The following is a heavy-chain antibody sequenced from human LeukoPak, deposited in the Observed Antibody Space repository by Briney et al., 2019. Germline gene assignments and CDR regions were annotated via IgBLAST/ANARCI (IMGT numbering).Heavy chain of an antibody. Sequence: GGSLRLSCAASGFTFSSYWISSVRQAPGKGLEWVANIKQDGSEKYYVESVKGRFTISRDNAKNSLYLQMNSLRAEDTAVYYCARDRVSIQHWGQGTLVTVSS. J-gene: IGHJ1*01. V-gene: IGHV3-7*01. CDR3: ARDRVSIQH. CDR1: GFTFSSYW. CDR2: IKQDGSEK. D-gene: IGHD5/OR15-5a*01.